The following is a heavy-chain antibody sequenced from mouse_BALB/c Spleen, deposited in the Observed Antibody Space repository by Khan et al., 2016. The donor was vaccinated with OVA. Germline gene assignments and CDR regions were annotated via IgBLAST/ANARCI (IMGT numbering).Heavy chain of an antibody. CDR1: DYTFTDYC. V-gene: IGHV1-7*01. Sequence: QIQLVQSGAELAKPGASVRMSCKTSDYTFTDYCIHWLKQRPGQGLEWIGYIYPNTFYPEYNQKFKVKATLTADKSSNTAYMQLSSLTSEDSAVYYCASRDGSPYVGFAYWGQGTLVTVSA. CDR3: ASRDGSPYVGFAY. J-gene: IGHJ3*01. CDR2: IYPNTFYP. D-gene: IGHD1-1*01.